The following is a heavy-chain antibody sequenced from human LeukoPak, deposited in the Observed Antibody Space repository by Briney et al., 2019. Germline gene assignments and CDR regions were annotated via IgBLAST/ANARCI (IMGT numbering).Heavy chain of an antibody. J-gene: IGHJ4*02. D-gene: IGHD3-22*01. Sequence: SETLSLTCTVSGGSISSSSYYWGWIRQPPGKGLEWSGSIYYSGSTYYNPSLKSRVTISVDTSKNQFSLKLSSVTAADTAVYYCARHGLLGGGYYYFDYWGQGTLVTVSS. V-gene: IGHV4-39*01. CDR3: ARHGLLGGGYYYFDY. CDR2: IYYSGST. CDR1: GGSISSSSYY.